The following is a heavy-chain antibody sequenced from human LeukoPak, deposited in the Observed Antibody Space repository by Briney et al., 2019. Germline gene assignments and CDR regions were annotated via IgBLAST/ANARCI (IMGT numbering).Heavy chain of an antibody. CDR2: IWYDGSNK. Sequence: PGRSLRLSCAASGFTFSSYGMHWVRQAPGKGLEWVAVIWYDGSNKYYADSVKGRFTISRDNYKNTLYMQMNSLRAEDTAVYYCAKEDGDYACDYWGQGTLVTVSS. CDR1: GFTFSSYG. CDR3: AKEDGDYACDY. J-gene: IGHJ4*02. V-gene: IGHV3-33*06. D-gene: IGHD4-17*01.